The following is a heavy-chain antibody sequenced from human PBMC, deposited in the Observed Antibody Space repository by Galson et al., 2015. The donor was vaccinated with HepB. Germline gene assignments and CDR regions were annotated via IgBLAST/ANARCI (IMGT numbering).Heavy chain of an antibody. V-gene: IGHV7-4-1*02. CDR3: ASCSGWYCWYFDL. D-gene: IGHD6-19*01. J-gene: IGHJ2*01. Sequence: SVKVSCKASGYTFTSYAMNWVRQAPGQGLEWMGWINTNTGNPTYAQGFTGRFVFSLDTSVSTAYLQISSLKAEDTAVYYCASCSGWYCWYFDLWGRGTLVTVSS. CDR1: GYTFTSYA. CDR2: INTNTGNP.